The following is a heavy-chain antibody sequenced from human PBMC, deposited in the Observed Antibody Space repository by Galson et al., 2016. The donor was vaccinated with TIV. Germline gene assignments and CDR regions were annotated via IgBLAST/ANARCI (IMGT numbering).Heavy chain of an antibody. CDR1: GFTFNMYW. V-gene: IGHV3-7*01. D-gene: IGHD4/OR15-4a*01. CDR3: AREMDADYNPYYDS. J-gene: IGHJ4*02. CDR2: IRQHGNEK. Sequence: SLRLSCAASGFTFNMYWMSWVRQAPDKGLEWVATIRQHGNEKYYVDYVKGRFTISSDNAKNSFYLQMNSLRAEDTAIYYCAREMDADYNPYYDSWGQGTLVTVSS.